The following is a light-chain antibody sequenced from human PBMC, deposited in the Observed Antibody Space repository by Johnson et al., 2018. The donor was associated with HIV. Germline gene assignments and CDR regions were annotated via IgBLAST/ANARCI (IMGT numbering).Light chain of an antibody. V-gene: IGLV1-51*02. CDR3: GTWDSSLSAYV. Sequence: QSVLTQPPSVSAAPGQTVNISCSGNVSNIESYFVSWYQQLPGAAPTLLIYEDNKRPSGIPDRFSGSKSGTSANLGITGLQTGDEADYYCGTWDSSLSAYVFGTGTKVTVL. CDR1: VSNIESYF. J-gene: IGLJ1*01. CDR2: EDN.